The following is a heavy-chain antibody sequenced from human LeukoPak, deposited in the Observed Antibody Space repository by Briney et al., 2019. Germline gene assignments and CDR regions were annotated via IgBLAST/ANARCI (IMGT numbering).Heavy chain of an antibody. CDR1: GGSISSYY. CDR3: AREDTRGYFDY. V-gene: IGHV4-59*01. Sequence: PSETLSLACTVSGGSISSYYWSWIRQPPGKGLEWIGYIYYSGSTNYNPSLKSRVTISVDTSKNQFSLKLSSVTAADTAVYYCAREDTRGYFDYWGQGTLVTVSS. CDR2: IYYSGST. J-gene: IGHJ4*02. D-gene: IGHD2-2*01.